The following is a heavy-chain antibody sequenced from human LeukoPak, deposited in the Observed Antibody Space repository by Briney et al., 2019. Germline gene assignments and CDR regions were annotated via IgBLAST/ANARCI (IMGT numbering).Heavy chain of an antibody. CDR2: IIHSGST. V-gene: IGHV4-34*12. Sequence: SETLSLTCTVYGGSFSGFYWTWIRQPPGKGLEWIGEIIHSGSTNYNPSLTSRVTISVDTSKNQFSLKLSSLTAADTAVYYCASSGSYDTFDYWGQGTLVTVSS. D-gene: IGHD1-26*01. J-gene: IGHJ4*02. CDR1: GGSFSGFY. CDR3: ASSGSYDTFDY.